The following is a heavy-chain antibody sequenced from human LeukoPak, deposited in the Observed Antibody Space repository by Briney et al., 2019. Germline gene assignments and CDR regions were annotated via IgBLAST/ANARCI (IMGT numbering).Heavy chain of an antibody. CDR2: ISSSSSTI. D-gene: IGHD3-10*01. CDR3: ARFGGNYYYYYYMDV. Sequence: PGGSLRLSCAASGFTFSSYSMNWVRQAPGKGLEWVSYISSSSSTIYYADSVKGRFTISRDNAKNSLYLQMNSLRAEDTAVYYRARFGGNYYYYYYMDVWGKGTTVTVSS. V-gene: IGHV3-48*01. CDR1: GFTFSSYS. J-gene: IGHJ6*03.